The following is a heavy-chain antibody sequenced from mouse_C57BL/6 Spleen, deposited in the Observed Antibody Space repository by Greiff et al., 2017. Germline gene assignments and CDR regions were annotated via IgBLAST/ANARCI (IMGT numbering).Heavy chain of an antibody. J-gene: IGHJ2*01. D-gene: IGHD6-1*01. CDR3: ARPHRDYFDD. CDR1: GYTFTSYW. V-gene: IGHV1-69*01. CDR2: IDPYDSYT. Sequence: QVQLQQPGAELVMPGASVKLSCKASGYTFTSYWMHWVKPRPGQGLEWIGEIDPYDSYTNYNQTFKGQYTLTVANSSRTAYMQLSILTSVVSAVYYWARPHRDYFDDWGQGTTLTVSS.